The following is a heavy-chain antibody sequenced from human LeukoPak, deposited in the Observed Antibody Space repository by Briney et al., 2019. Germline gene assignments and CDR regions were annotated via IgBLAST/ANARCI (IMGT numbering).Heavy chain of an antibody. D-gene: IGHD1-14*01. V-gene: IGHV1-69*13. CDR3: ARGPPLTYDHTPEGYYHYYMDV. CDR2: IIPIFATT. CDR1: GYTFPNYA. J-gene: IGHJ6*03. Sequence: ASVKVSCKASGYTFPNYAISWVRQAPGQGLEWMGGIIPIFATTNYAQEFQGRVSITADEFTSTVYMELTSLRSDDTGVYYCARGPPLTYDHTPEGYYHYYMDVWGKGTTIIISS.